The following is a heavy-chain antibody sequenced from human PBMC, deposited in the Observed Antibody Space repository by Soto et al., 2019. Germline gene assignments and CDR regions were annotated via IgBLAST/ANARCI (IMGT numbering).Heavy chain of an antibody. CDR3: ASETGQRVPDH. D-gene: IGHD6-6*01. CDR1: GYTFTSYY. Sequence: QVQLVQSGAEVKKPGASVKVSCKASGYTFTSYYMHWVRQAPGQGPEWMGIINPTGGSTTYGQKFQGRVTVTSDTSTSTVYMELSSLRPEDTAVYYCASETGQRVPDHWGQGTLVTVSS. V-gene: IGHV1-46*03. CDR2: INPTGGST. J-gene: IGHJ4*02.